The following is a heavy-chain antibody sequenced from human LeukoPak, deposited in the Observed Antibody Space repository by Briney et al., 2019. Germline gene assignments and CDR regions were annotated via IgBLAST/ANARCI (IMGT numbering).Heavy chain of an antibody. Sequence: ASVKVSCKVSGYTLTELSMHWVRQAPGKGLEWMGRFDPEDGETIYAQKFQGRVAMTEDTSTNTAYMELSSLRSEDTAVYYCATQQLVRFVLRFQHWGQGTLVTVSS. CDR1: GYTLTELS. D-gene: IGHD6-13*01. CDR2: FDPEDGET. CDR3: ATQQLVRFVLRFQH. V-gene: IGHV1-24*01. J-gene: IGHJ1*01.